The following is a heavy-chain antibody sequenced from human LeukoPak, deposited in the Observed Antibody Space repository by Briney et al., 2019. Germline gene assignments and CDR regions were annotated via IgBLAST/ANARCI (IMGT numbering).Heavy chain of an antibody. Sequence: ASVKVSCKASGYTFTSYDINWVRQATGRGLEWMGWMNPNSGNTGYAQKFQGRVTITRNTSLSTAYMELSSLRSEDTAVYYCARGPGTVTYYYYYYYMDVWGKGTTVTVSS. D-gene: IGHD4-17*01. V-gene: IGHV1-8*03. CDR3: ARGPGTVTYYYYYYYMDV. J-gene: IGHJ6*03. CDR1: GYTFTSYD. CDR2: MNPNSGNT.